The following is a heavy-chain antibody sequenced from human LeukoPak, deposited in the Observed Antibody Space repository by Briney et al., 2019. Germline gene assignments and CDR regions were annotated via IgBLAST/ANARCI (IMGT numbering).Heavy chain of an antibody. Sequence: SVKVSCKASGGTFSSYAISWVRQAPGQGLEWMGGIIPIFGTANYAQKFQGRVTITADESTSTAYMELSSLRSEGTAVYYCATEGDYGDFDYWGQGTLVTVSS. CDR3: ATEGDYGDFDY. CDR1: GGTFSSYA. J-gene: IGHJ4*02. CDR2: IIPIFGTA. V-gene: IGHV1-69*01. D-gene: IGHD4-17*01.